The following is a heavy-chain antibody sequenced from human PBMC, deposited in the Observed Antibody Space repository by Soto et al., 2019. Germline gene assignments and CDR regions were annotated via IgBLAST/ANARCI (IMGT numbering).Heavy chain of an antibody. CDR3: ERKGSRRNDEGRSDY. Sequence: QVQLVQSGAEVKKPGASVKVSCQASGYTFTSYGISWVRQAPGQGLEWMGWISAYTGNTNNAQKLQGRVTMTTDTSTSTAYMELRSLRSDDTAVYYCERKGSRRNDEGRSDYWGQGTLVTVSS. V-gene: IGHV1-18*01. CDR2: ISAYTGNT. J-gene: IGHJ4*02. CDR1: GYTFTSYG. D-gene: IGHD1-1*01.